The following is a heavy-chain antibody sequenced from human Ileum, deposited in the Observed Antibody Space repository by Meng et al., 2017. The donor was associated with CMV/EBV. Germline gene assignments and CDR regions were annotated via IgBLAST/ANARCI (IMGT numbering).Heavy chain of an antibody. CDR3: ARDGISSSPDFDY. V-gene: IGHV1-2*02. CDR2: INPGSGAT. J-gene: IGHJ4*02. CDR1: GFTFTAYY. D-gene: IGHD6-6*01. Sequence: ASVKVSCKASGFTFTAYYMYWIRQAPGQGLEWVAWINPGSGATGYAQKFKGRVTVTRDTSISTLYMELRSLTSDDTAMYYCARDGISSSPDFDYWGQGTLVTGSS.